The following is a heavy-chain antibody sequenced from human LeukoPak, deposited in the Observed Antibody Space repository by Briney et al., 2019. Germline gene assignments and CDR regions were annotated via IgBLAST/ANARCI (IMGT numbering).Heavy chain of an antibody. CDR1: GYTFTGYY. CDR2: IIPIFGSA. J-gene: IGHJ5*02. CDR3: VRDPPDP. V-gene: IGHV1-69*13. Sequence: ASVKVSCKAPGYTFTGYYMHWVRQAPGQGLEWMGGIIPIFGSANYAQKFQGRVTITADESTRTAYMELNSLRSEDTAVYYCVRDPPDPWGQGTLVTVSS.